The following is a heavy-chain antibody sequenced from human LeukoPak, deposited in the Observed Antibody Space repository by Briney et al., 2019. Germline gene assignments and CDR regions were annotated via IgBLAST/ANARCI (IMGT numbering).Heavy chain of an antibody. J-gene: IGHJ5*02. Sequence: PSETLTLTCSVSGGSISSYYWNWIRQPPGKGLEWIGYVYYSGSTNYNPSLKSRDTISVDTSKNQFALKLRSVTAADTAVYYCARDRKQWLRGPFDPWGQGTLVTVSS. CDR3: ARDRKQWLRGPFDP. D-gene: IGHD6-19*01. CDR2: VYYSGST. V-gene: IGHV4-59*01. CDR1: GGSISSYY.